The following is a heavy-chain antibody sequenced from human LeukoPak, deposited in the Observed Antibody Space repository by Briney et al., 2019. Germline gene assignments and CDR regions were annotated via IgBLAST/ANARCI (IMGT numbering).Heavy chain of an antibody. CDR2: ISSGSAYI. CDR3: ARDEGGLYYFHY. D-gene: IGHD6-25*01. Sequence: PGGSLRLSCAASGFTFSSYSVNWVRQAPGKGLEWVSSISSGSAYIYYADSVKGRFTISRDNAKNSVYLQMDSLRADDTAVYYCARDEGGLYYFHYWSQGTLVTVSS. J-gene: IGHJ4*02. CDR1: GFTFSSYS. V-gene: IGHV3-21*01.